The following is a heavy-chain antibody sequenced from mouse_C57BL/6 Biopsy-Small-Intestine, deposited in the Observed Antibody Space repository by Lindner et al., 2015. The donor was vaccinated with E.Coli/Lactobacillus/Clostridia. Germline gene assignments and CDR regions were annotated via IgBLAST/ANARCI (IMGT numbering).Heavy chain of an antibody. CDR1: GYTFTDYF. J-gene: IGHJ4*01. CDR3: ARDLIPKAIADAGTFWFDP. V-gene: IGHV1-34*02. CDR2: ISPRNGAT. Sequence: SVKVSCKTSGYTFTDYFLHWVRQAPGQGPEWMGWISPRNGATNYEKQFQGRVSMTRDTSIATAYMELDSLTPEDTAVYYCARDLIPKAIADAGTFWFDPWGQGTLVTVSS. D-gene: IGHD1-2*01.